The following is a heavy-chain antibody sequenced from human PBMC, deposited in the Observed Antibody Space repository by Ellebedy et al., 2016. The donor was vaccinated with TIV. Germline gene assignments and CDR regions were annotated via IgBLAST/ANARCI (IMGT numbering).Heavy chain of an antibody. V-gene: IGHV4-31*01. CDR3: ARTYYYDRSGYVDV. Sequence: MPSETLSLTCTVSGGPVTGGGFYWTSIRQHPGKGLEWIGNIYYTGTTYYNPSLKSLVTISVDTSKDQFSLKLSSVTAADTAVYYCARTYYYDRSGYVDVWGQGTLVTVSS. CDR2: IYYTGTT. J-gene: IGHJ3*01. CDR1: GGPVTGGGFY. D-gene: IGHD3-22*01.